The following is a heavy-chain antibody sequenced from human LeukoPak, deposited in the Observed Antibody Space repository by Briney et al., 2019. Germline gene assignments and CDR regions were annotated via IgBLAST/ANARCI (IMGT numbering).Heavy chain of an antibody. CDR1: GFTFSSYS. Sequence: GGSLRLSCAASGFTFSSYSMNRVRQAPGKGLEWVSSISSSSSYIYYADSVKGRFTISRDNAKNSLYLQMNSLRAEDTAVYYCARDRHGVATIGDFDYWGQGTLVTVSS. D-gene: IGHD5-12*01. J-gene: IGHJ4*02. V-gene: IGHV3-21*01. CDR3: ARDRHGVATIGDFDY. CDR2: ISSSSSYI.